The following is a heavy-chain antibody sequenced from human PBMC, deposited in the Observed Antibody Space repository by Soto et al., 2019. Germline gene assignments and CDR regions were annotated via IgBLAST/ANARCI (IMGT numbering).Heavy chain of an antibody. J-gene: IGHJ6*02. V-gene: IGHV4-61*01. CDR3: ARSTLEYYYGMDV. CDR2: IFYSSDT. Sequence: QVQLQESGPGLVKPSETLSLTCTVSGGSVSSGSYYWNWIRQPPGKVLEWIGYIFYSSDTKYNPSIKSRVTISVDTSKNQLSLKLSSVTAADTAVYFCARSTLEYYYGMDVWGQGPTVTLSS. CDR1: GGSVSSGSYY. D-gene: IGHD3-3*01.